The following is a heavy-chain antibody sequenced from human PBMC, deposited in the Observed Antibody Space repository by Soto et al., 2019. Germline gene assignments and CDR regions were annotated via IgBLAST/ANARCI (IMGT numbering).Heavy chain of an antibody. V-gene: IGHV1-8*01. CDR1: GYTFTSYD. CDR2: MNPNSGNT. J-gene: IGHJ6*02. CDR3: ARGGSYYDSSGYYSRYDYYYYYGMDV. D-gene: IGHD3-22*01. Sequence: ASVQVSCKASGYTFTSYDINWVRQATGQGLEWMGWMNPNSGNTGYAQKFQGRVTMTRNTSISTAYMELSSLRSEDTAVYYCARGGSYYDSSGYYSRYDYYYYYGMDVWGQGTTVTVSS.